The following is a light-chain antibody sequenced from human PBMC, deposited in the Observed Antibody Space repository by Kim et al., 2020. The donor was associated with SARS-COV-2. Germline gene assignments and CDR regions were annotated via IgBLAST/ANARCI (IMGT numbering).Light chain of an antibody. Sequence: SYELTQQPSVSVAPGKTASITCGGDNIGVKSVHWYQQKPDQAPVVVIHYDSDRPSGIPERFSRPNSGNTATLTITGVEAGDEADYYCQGRDNSRVHLVFG. CDR1: NIGVKS. V-gene: IGLV3-21*04. CDR3: QGRDNSRVHLV. J-gene: IGLJ2*01. CDR2: YDS.